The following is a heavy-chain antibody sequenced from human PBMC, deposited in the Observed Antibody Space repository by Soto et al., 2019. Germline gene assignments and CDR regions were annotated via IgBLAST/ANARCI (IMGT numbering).Heavy chain of an antibody. D-gene: IGHD1-26*01. J-gene: IGHJ4*02. CDR3: ASDVRIAAATIDY. Sequence: EVQLVESGGGLVQPGRSLRLSCATSGFTFDDHAMHWVRQAPGKGLEWVSIITWNSGIIDYADSVKGRFTISRDNTNNSMYLQMDNMGPEDTDMYYCASDVRIAAATIDYWGQGTLVTVSA. V-gene: IGHV3-9*01. CDR1: GFTFDDHA. CDR2: ITWNSGII.